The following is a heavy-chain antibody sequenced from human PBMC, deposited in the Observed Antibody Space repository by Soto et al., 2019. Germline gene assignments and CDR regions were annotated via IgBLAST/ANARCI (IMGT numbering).Heavy chain of an antibody. Sequence: PGGSLRLSCAASGFTFSSYSMNWVRQAPGKGLEWVSSISSSSSYIYYADPVKGRFTISRDNAKNSLYLQMNSLRAEDTAVYYCAKGGGSSSYYFDYWGQGTLVTVSS. CDR1: GFTFSSYS. CDR2: ISSSSSYI. V-gene: IGHV3-21*01. J-gene: IGHJ4*02. D-gene: IGHD6-13*01. CDR3: AKGGGSSSYYFDY.